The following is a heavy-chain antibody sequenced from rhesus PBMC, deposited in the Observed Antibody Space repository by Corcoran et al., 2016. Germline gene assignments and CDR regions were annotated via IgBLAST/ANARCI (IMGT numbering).Heavy chain of an antibody. V-gene: IGHV4-147*01. J-gene: IGHJ5-2*02. D-gene: IGHD4-29*01. CDR3: ARYDYGSNSNSLDV. CDR2: IYGGSGIT. CDR1: GGSISSNY. Sequence: QVQLQESGPGLVKPSETLSLTCAVSGGSISSNYWSWIRQSPGTGLEGIGYIYGGSGITSYNPSLKSRVTSSTDTSKNQFSLKLSSVTAADTAVYYCARYDYGSNSNSLDVWGRGVLVTVSS.